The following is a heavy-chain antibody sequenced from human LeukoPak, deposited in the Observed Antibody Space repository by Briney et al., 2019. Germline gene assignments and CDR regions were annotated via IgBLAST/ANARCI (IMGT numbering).Heavy chain of an antibody. CDR1: GFTFTSSA. Sequence: SVKVSCKASGFTFTSSAVQRVRQARGQRLEWIGWIVVGSGNTNYAQKFQERVTITRDMSTSTAYMELSSLRSEDTAVYYCAADDVQRGSYPNWFDPWGQGTLVTVSS. V-gene: IGHV1-58*01. J-gene: IGHJ5*02. D-gene: IGHD1-26*01. CDR2: IVVGSGNT. CDR3: AADDVQRGSYPNWFDP.